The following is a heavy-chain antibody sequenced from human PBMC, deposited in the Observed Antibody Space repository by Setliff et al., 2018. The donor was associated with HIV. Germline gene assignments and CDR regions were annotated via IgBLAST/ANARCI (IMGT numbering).Heavy chain of an antibody. CDR1: GFTFRNYA. J-gene: IGHJ4*02. CDR3: AREDDWLLYSPPLDY. V-gene: IGHV3-23*01. CDR2: ITTSGGRT. D-gene: IGHD3-9*01. Sequence: PGGSLRLSCAASGFTFRNYAMSWVRQAPGKGLEWVSAITTSGGRTYYADSVKGRFTISRDNSKNTLYLQMNSLRAEDTAVYYCAREDDWLLYSPPLDYWGQGTLVTVSS.